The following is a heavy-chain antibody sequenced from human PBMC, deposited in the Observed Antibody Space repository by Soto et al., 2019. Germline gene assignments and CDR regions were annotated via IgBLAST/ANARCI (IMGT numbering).Heavy chain of an antibody. CDR2: IISSVSTI. V-gene: IGHV3-48*03. CDR1: GFTFSSDE. J-gene: IGHJ6*02. D-gene: IGHD3-16*01. Sequence: VGSLRLSCAASGFTFSSDEMNWVRQAPGKGLEWASYIISSVSTIYYADSVKGLFTISRENEKNSLYLQMNTLRAEDTAVYYCERRGRLTRPFYYYYGMDVWGQGTQVPVSS. CDR3: ERRGRLTRPFYYYYGMDV.